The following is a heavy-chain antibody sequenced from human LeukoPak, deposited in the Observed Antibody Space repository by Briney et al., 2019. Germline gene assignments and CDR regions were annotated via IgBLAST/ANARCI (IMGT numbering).Heavy chain of an antibody. CDR3: ARLTGYSSSWYIDY. Sequence: ASVKVSCKASGYTFTSYGISWVRQAPGQGLEWMGWISAYNGNTNYAQRLQGRVTMTTDTSTSTAYMELRSLRSDDTAVYYCARLTGYSSSWYIDYWGQGTLVTVSS. CDR2: ISAYNGNT. CDR1: GYTFTSYG. V-gene: IGHV1-18*01. D-gene: IGHD6-13*01. J-gene: IGHJ4*02.